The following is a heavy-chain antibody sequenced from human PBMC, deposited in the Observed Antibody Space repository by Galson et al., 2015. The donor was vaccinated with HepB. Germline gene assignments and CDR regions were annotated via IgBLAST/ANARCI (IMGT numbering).Heavy chain of an antibody. CDR2: IIPIFGTA. Sequence: SVKVSCKASGVTFSSYAISWVRQAPGQGLEWVGWIIPIFGTANYAQKLQGRVTITADESTNSVYMELSSLRSEDTAVYYCARDRRVVGAKIGWFDPWGQGTLVTVSS. D-gene: IGHD1-26*01. CDR3: ARDRRVVGAKIGWFDP. V-gene: IGHV1-69*13. CDR1: GVTFSSYA. J-gene: IGHJ5*02.